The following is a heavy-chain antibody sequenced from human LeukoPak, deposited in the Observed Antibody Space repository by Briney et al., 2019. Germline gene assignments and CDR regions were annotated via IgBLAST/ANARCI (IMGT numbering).Heavy chain of an antibody. J-gene: IGHJ4*02. D-gene: IGHD4-11*01. Sequence: ASVKVSCKASGYTFTSYGISWVRQAPGQGLEWMGWISAYNGNTNYAQKLQGRVTMTTDTSTSTAYMELRSLRSDDTAVYYCAREHGDTVTTTFGYFDYWGQGTLVTVSS. CDR2: ISAYNGNT. V-gene: IGHV1-18*01. CDR1: GYTFTSYG. CDR3: AREHGDTVTTTFGYFDY.